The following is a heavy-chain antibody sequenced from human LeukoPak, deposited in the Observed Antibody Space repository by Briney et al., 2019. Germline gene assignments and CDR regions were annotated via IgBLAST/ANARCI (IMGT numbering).Heavy chain of an antibody. D-gene: IGHD5-24*01. Sequence: GGSLKLSCAASGFTFSGSAMHWVRQASGKGLEWVGRIRGKANSYATAYAASVKGRFTISRDDSKNTAYLQMNSLKTEDTAVYYCTASTDGYKSDYWGQGTLVIVSS. CDR1: GFTFSGSA. J-gene: IGHJ4*02. CDR2: IRGKANSYAT. CDR3: TASTDGYKSDY. V-gene: IGHV3-73*01.